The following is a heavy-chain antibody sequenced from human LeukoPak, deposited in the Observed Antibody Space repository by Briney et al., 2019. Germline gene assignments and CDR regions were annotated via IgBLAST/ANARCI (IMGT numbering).Heavy chain of an antibody. Sequence: PSETLSLTCTVSGGSISSSSYYWGWIRQPPGKGLEWIGSIYYSGSTYYNPSLKSRVTISVDTSKNQFSPKLSSVTAADTAVYYCARHNREGGEHGMDVWGQGTTVTVSS. CDR3: ARHNREGGEHGMDV. J-gene: IGHJ6*02. V-gene: IGHV4-39*01. D-gene: IGHD2-21*01. CDR2: IYYSGST. CDR1: GGSISSSSYY.